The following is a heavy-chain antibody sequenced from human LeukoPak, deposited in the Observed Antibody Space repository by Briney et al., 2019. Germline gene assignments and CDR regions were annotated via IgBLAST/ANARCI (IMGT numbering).Heavy chain of an antibody. Sequence: GGSLRLSCAASGFTFSNYWMNWVRQAPGKGLEWEANIKEDGSEKYHVDSVKGRFIISRDNAKNSLYLQMNSLRAEDTAVYYCARDSQHLNFDYWGQGTLVTVSS. D-gene: IGHD3-3*02. J-gene: IGHJ4*02. CDR3: ARDSQHLNFDY. CDR1: GFTFSNYW. V-gene: IGHV3-7*04. CDR2: IKEDGSEK.